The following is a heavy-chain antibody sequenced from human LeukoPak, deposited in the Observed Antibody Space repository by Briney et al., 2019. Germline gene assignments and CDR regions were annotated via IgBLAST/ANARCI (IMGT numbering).Heavy chain of an antibody. J-gene: IGHJ3*02. V-gene: IGHV3-30*04. CDR3: ARDSRITALDI. CDR2: ISYDGSNK. Sequence: GGSLRLSCAASGFTFSSYAMHWVRQAPGKGLEWVAVISYDGSNKYYADSVKGRFTISRDNAKNSLYLQMNSLRAEDTAVYYCARDSRITALDIWGQGTMVTVSS. CDR1: GFTFSSYA. D-gene: IGHD3-3*01.